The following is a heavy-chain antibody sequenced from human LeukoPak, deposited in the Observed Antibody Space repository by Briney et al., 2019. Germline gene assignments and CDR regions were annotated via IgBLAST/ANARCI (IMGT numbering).Heavy chain of an antibody. V-gene: IGHV4-34*01. Sequence: PSETLSLTCAVYGGSFSGYYWSWIRQPPGKGLEWIGEINHSGSTNYNPSLKSRVTISVDTSKNQFSLKLSSVTAADTAVYYCARDRLANRYCSSTSCYSARYHFDYWGQGTLVTVSS. CDR3: ARDRLANRYCSSTSCYSARYHFDY. CDR2: INHSGST. D-gene: IGHD2-2*01. CDR1: GGSFSGYY. J-gene: IGHJ4*02.